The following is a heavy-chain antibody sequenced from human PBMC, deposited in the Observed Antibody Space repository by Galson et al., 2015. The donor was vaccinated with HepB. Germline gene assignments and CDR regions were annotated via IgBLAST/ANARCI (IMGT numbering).Heavy chain of an antibody. CDR2: ISGSGGST. Sequence: SLRLSCAASGFTFSSYAMSWVRQAPGKGLEWVSAISGSGGSTYYAGSVKGRFTISRDNSKNTLYLQMNSLRAGDTAVYYCAKGNGGGDWGSDEDYFYYWGQGTLVTVSS. CDR1: GFTFSSYA. CDR3: AKGNGGGDWGSDEDYFYY. V-gene: IGHV3-23*01. D-gene: IGHD7-27*01. J-gene: IGHJ4*02.